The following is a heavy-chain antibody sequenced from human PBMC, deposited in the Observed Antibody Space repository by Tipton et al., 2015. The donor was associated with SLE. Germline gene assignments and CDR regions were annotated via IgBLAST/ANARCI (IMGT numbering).Heavy chain of an antibody. CDR2: IYSDSSAT. CDR3: ARELLWFRELSSFDY. J-gene: IGHJ4*02. CDR1: RFTFSNYA. D-gene: IGHD3-10*01. Sequence: SLRLSCAASRFTFSNYAMSWIRQAPGKGLEWVSIIYSDSSATYYADSVKGRFTISRDNSKKTTFLQMNSLRAEDTALYYCARELLWFRELSSFDYWGQGTLVTVSS. V-gene: IGHV3-23*03.